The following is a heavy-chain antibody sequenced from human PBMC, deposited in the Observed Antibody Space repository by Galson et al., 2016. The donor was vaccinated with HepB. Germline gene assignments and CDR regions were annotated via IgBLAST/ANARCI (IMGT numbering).Heavy chain of an antibody. V-gene: IGHV4-38-2*01. Sequence: SETLSLTCPVSTYSISNGHYWGWMRQPPGKGLEWIGSVYRSGSRYYNPSLRSRVSISADTAKNHLSLWLTSVTAADTAIYYCARTLLPASIGGPFDFWGPGTLITVSS. J-gene: IGHJ3*01. CDR2: VYRSGSR. CDR3: ARTLLPASIGGPFDF. CDR1: TYSISNGHY. D-gene: IGHD3-22*01.